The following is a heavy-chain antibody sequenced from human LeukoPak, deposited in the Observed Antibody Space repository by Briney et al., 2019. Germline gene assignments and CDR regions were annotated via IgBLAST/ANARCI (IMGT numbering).Heavy chain of an antibody. CDR1: GGSLCSSSYY. D-gene: IGHD6-13*01. V-gene: IGHV4-39*01. Sequence: PETLSLTCTVSGGSLCSSSYYWGWIRQPPGKGLGWIGCIYYSGSTYYNTSLRSRVTISVDTSKNQFSLKLSSVTGADTAVYYCARGAAAEFDYWGQGTLVTVSS. CDR2: IYYSGST. CDR3: ARGAAAEFDY. J-gene: IGHJ4*02.